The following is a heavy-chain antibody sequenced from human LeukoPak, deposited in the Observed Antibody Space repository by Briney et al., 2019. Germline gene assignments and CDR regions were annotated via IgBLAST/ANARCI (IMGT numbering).Heavy chain of an antibody. CDR2: RSYDGSNK. CDR1: GFTFSSYG. Sequence: GGSLRLSCSASGFTFSSYGMHWVRQAPGKGLEWVAVRSYDGSNKYYADSVKGRFTISRDNSKNTLYLQMNSLRAEDTAVYYCARAPAPMVRGVNYYYGMDVWGQGTTVTVSS. J-gene: IGHJ6*02. V-gene: IGHV3-30*03. CDR3: ARAPAPMVRGVNYYYGMDV. D-gene: IGHD3-10*01.